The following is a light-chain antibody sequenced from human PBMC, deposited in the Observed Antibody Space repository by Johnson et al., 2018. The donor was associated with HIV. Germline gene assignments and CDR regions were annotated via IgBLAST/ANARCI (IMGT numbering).Light chain of an antibody. J-gene: IGLJ1*01. CDR1: SSNIGNNY. V-gene: IGLV1-51*01. Sequence: QSVLTQPPSVSAAPGQKVTISCSGSSSNIGNNYVSWYQQLPGTAPKLLIYDNNKRPSGIPDRLSGSKSGKSATLGITGLTTGADADYYCGTLDSRLCGVFGTGTKVTPL. CDR3: GTLDSRLCGV. CDR2: DNN.